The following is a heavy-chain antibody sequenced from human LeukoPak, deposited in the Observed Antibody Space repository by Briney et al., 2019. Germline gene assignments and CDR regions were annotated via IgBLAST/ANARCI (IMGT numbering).Heavy chain of an antibody. CDR1: GYTFTTYI. D-gene: IGHD3-22*01. CDR2: INAANGNT. J-gene: IGHJ4*02. CDR3: ARGRYNSSWYYFDY. Sequence: ASVKVSCKASGYTFTTYIIHWVRQAPGQRHEWMGWINAANGNTKSSQKFPGRVTITRDTSASTAYMELSSLRSEDTAVYYCARGRYNSSWYYFDYWGQGTLVTVSS. V-gene: IGHV1-3*01.